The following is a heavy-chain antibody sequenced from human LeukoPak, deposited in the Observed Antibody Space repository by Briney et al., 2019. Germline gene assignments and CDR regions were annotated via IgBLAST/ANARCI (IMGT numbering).Heavy chain of an antibody. Sequence: GGSLRLSCAASGFTFSDYSMNWVRQAPGKGLEWVSSISSSSNYIYYADPVKDRFTISRDNAKNSLYLQMNSLRAEDTAVYYCARDRSTYSSSWYLDYWGQGTLVTVSS. D-gene: IGHD6-13*01. V-gene: IGHV3-21*01. CDR1: GFTFSDYS. CDR3: ARDRSTYSSSWYLDY. J-gene: IGHJ4*02. CDR2: ISSSSNYI.